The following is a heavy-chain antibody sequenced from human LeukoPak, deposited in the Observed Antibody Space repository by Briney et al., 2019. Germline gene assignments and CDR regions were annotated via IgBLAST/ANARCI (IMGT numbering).Heavy chain of an antibody. D-gene: IGHD2-2*01. Sequence: SETLSLTCTVSGGSISSYYWSWIRQPPGKGLEWIGYIYYSGSNNYNPSLKSRVTISVDTSKNQFSLMLSSVHAADTAVYYCARAAVPAAMERTPENWFDPGGQGTLVTVSS. CDR2: IYYSGSN. CDR1: GGSISSYY. V-gene: IGHV4-59*01. J-gene: IGHJ5*02. CDR3: ARAAVPAAMERTPENWFDP.